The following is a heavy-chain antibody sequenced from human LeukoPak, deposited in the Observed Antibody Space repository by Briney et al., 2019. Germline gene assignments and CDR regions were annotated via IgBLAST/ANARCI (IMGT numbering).Heavy chain of an antibody. D-gene: IGHD2-2*01. Sequence: GGSLRLSCAASGFTSSDHYMDWVRQAPGKGLEWVGRTRNKANSYTTEYAASVKDRFTISRDDSEKSLYLQMNSLKTEDTAVYYCARVRYCSSTTCRGAFDIWGQGTMVTVSS. CDR1: GFTSSDHY. CDR3: ARVRYCSSTTCRGAFDI. CDR2: TRNKANSYTT. J-gene: IGHJ3*02. V-gene: IGHV3-72*01.